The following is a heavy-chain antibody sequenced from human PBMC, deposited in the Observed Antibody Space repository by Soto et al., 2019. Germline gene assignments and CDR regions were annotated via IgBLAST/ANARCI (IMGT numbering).Heavy chain of an antibody. J-gene: IGHJ5*02. D-gene: IGHD2-2*02. V-gene: IGHV3-23*01. CDR3: AKDSCSSTSCYNGDWFDT. CDR1: GFIFTNYA. Sequence: LRLSCAASGFIFTNYAMTWVRQAPGKGLEWVSAISGSGGSTFYAASVKGRFTISRDNSKNTMYLQMNSLRAEDTAVYYCAKDSCSSTSCYNGDWFDTWGQGALVTVSS. CDR2: ISGSGGST.